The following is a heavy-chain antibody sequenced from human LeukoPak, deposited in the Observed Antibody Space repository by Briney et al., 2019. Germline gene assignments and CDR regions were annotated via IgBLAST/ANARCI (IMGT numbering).Heavy chain of an antibody. CDR2: ISYDGSNK. D-gene: IGHD3-22*01. CDR3: ARDYYYDSSGPRY. Sequence: GGSLRLSCAASGFTFSSYAMHWVRQAPGKGLEWVAVISYDGSNKYYADSVKGRFTISRDNSKNTLYLQMNSLRAEDTAVYYCARDYYYDSSGPRYWGQGTLVTVSS. V-gene: IGHV3-30-3*01. J-gene: IGHJ4*02. CDR1: GFTFSSYA.